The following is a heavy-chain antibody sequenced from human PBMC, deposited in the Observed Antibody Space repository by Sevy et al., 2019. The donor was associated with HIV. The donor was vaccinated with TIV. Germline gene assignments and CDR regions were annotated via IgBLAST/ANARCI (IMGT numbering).Heavy chain of an antibody. Sequence: GESLKISCQGSGYTFTSSWVDWVRQLPGKGLEWMGTIYPGDSDTRYSPSFQGQVTISVDKSTNTAFLQWASLRTSDTAMYYCARRTRDCDGDTCHGTYFDIWGQGTLVTVSS. V-gene: IGHV5-51*01. CDR1: GYTFTSSW. CDR3: ARRTRDCDGDTCHGTYFDI. CDR2: IYPGDSDT. D-gene: IGHD2-21*01. J-gene: IGHJ4*02.